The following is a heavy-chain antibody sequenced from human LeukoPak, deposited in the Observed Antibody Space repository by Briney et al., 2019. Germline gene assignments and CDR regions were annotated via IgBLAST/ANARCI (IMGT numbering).Heavy chain of an antibody. CDR3: AELGITMIGGV. D-gene: IGHD3-10*02. J-gene: IGHJ6*04. Sequence: GGSLRLSWAASGFSFSSYGMSWVRQAPGKGLEWVSAISRSGGTTYYADSVKGRFTISRDNAKNSLYLQMNSLRAEDTAVYYCAELGITMIGGVWGKGTTVTISS. V-gene: IGHV3-23*01. CDR2: ISRSGGTT. CDR1: GFSFSSYG.